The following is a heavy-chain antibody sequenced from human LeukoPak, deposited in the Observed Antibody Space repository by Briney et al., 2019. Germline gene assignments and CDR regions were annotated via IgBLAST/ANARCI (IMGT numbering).Heavy chain of an antibody. J-gene: IGHJ4*02. D-gene: IGHD3-22*01. CDR1: GFTFSSYA. CDR3: VKPDSRGYFGYH. Sequence: GGSLRLSCAASGFTFSSYAMSWVRQAPGKGLEWVSAISGSGGSTYYADSVKGRFTISRDNSKNTLYLQMSSLRAEDTAVYYCVKPDSRGYFGYHWGQGTLVTVSS. CDR2: ISGSGGST. V-gene: IGHV3-23*01.